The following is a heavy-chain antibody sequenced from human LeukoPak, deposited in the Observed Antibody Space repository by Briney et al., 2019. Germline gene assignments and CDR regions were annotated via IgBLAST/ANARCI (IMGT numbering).Heavy chain of an antibody. CDR1: GFTFSNYA. Sequence: GSLRLSCAASGFTFSNYAMSWVRQAPGKGLEWASTISNTGSDTYYADSVKGRYTISRDNSKNTLYLQLNSLRPEDTAVYYCARDSTYYYDSGSSGPHYFDNWGQGTLVTVSS. J-gene: IGHJ4*02. CDR2: ISNTGSDT. CDR3: ARDSTYYYDSGSSGPHYFDN. V-gene: IGHV3-23*01. D-gene: IGHD3-10*01.